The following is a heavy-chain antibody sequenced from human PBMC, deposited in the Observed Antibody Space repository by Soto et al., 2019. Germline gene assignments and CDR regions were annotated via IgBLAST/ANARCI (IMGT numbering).Heavy chain of an antibody. CDR1: GASITNTYF. D-gene: IGHD1-20*01. V-gene: IGHV4-39*01. CDR2: IYYAGNT. J-gene: IGHJ4*02. CDR3: ARHEGYEWNVFDY. Sequence: PSETLSLTCTVSGASITNTYFWGWIRQPPGKGLERIGTIYYAGNTYYNPSLRSRGTISVGTSNNQLSQNLNCVTAADMAAFFCARHEGYEWNVFDYWGPGTLVTVSS.